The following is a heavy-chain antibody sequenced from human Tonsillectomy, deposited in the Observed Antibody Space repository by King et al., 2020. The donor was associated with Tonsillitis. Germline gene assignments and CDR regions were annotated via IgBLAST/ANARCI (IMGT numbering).Heavy chain of an antibody. V-gene: IGHV3-30*18. CDR3: AKDLHVLRYFDWLLEY. CDR1: GFTFSSYG. D-gene: IGHD3-9*01. J-gene: IGHJ4*02. CDR2: ISYDESNK. Sequence: QLVQSGGGVVQPGRSLRLSCAASGFTFSSYGMHWVRQAPGKGLEWVAVISYDESNKYYADSVKGRFTISRDNSKNTLYLQMNSLRAEDTAVYYCAKDLHVLRYFDWLLEYWGQGTLVTVSS.